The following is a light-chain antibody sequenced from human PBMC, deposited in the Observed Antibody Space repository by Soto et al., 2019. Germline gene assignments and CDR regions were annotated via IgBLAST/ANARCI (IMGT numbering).Light chain of an antibody. V-gene: IGKV1-27*01. CDR3: QKYDSAPLT. CDR2: GAS. J-gene: IGKJ4*01. Sequence: DIQMTQSPSSLSASVGARVTITCRASQDVSNHVAWFQQKPGKVPKLLIYGASTLQSGVPSRFSASGYGTDFSLTISSPQAEDVATYFCQKYDSAPLTFGGGTQVEIK. CDR1: QDVSNH.